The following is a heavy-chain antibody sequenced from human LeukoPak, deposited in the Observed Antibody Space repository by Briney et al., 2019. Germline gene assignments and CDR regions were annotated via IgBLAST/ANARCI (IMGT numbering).Heavy chain of an antibody. CDR1: GGSISSSSYY. CDR3: ARHSSFYSELDL. Sequence: PSETLSLTCTVSGGSISSSSYYWGWIRQPPGKGLEWIGSIYYSGSTYYNPSLKSRVTISVDTSKNQFSLKLSSVTAADTAVYYCARHSSFYSELDLWGQGTLVTVSS. CDR2: IYYSGST. V-gene: IGHV4-39*01. D-gene: IGHD2-15*01. J-gene: IGHJ4*02.